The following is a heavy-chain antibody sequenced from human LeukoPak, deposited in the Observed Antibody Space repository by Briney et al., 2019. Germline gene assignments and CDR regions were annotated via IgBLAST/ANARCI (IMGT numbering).Heavy chain of an antibody. Sequence: SETLSLTCTVSGGSMTSYYWSWIRQPPGKELEWIGHIYSSGTTKYNPSLKSRVTISVDRFKKQVSLKVASVTAADTAVYYCARNWFGGYAWFDPWGQGTLVTVSS. V-gene: IGHV4-59*01. CDR2: IYSSGTT. CDR3: ARNWFGGYAWFDP. D-gene: IGHD3-3*01. CDR1: GGSMTSYY. J-gene: IGHJ5*02.